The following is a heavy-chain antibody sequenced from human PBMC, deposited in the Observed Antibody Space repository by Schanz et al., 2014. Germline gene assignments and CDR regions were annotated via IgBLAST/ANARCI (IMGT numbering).Heavy chain of an antibody. CDR2: IYSGGST. V-gene: IGHV3-66*01. CDR1: GFTVSSNY. J-gene: IGHJ1*01. D-gene: IGHD6-13*01. Sequence: EVQLVESGGGLVQPGGSLRLSCAASGFTVSSNYMSWVRQAPGKGLEWVSVIYSGGSTYYADSVKGRFTISRDNSKNTLYLQMNSLRAEDTAVYYCAKDLGGYSSSRIEYFQHWGQGTLVTVSS. CDR3: AKDLGGYSSSRIEYFQH.